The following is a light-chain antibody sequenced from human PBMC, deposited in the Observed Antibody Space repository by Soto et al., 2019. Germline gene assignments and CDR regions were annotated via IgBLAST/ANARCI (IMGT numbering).Light chain of an antibody. CDR2: AAS. CDR1: QGISNY. CDR3: EHYNSYSEA. V-gene: IGKV1-16*01. J-gene: IGKJ1*01. Sequence: IQVTQNPSSLSGSVGDRVPITCRASQGISNYLNRNQHKAGKAPELLIYAASNLQSDVPSRFSGSRSGTEFTLTIISLQADDVATYYCEHYNSYSEAFGDRTKAAIK.